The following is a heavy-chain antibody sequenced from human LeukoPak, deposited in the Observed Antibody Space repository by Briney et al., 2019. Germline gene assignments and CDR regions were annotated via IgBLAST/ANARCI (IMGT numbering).Heavy chain of an antibody. Sequence: AGGSLRLSCAASGFTFSSYAMHWVRQAPGKGLEYVSAISSNGGSTYYANSVKGRFTFSRDNSKNTLYLQMGSLRAEDMAVYYCAIHYSGYSSSWPLDYWGQGTLVTVSS. V-gene: IGHV3-64*01. D-gene: IGHD6-13*01. CDR2: ISSNGGST. CDR1: GFTFSSYA. CDR3: AIHYSGYSSSWPLDY. J-gene: IGHJ4*02.